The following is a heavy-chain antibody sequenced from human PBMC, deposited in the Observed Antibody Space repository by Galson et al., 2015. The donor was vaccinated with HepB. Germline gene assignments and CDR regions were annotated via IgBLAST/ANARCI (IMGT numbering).Heavy chain of an antibody. J-gene: IGHJ6*02. V-gene: IGHV4-28*02. CDR3: ATQTLQIDESGYGMDV. D-gene: IGHD4-11*01. CDR1: GYSISSSNW. Sequence: TLSLTCAVSGYSISSSNWWGWIRQPPGKGLEWIGYIYYSGSIYYNPSLKSRVTMSVDTSKNQFSLKLSSVTAVDTAVYYCATQTLQIDESGYGMDVWGQETTVTVSS. CDR2: IYYSGSI.